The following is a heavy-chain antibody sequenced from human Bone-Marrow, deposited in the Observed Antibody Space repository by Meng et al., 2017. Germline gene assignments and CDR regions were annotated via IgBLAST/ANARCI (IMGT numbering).Heavy chain of an antibody. CDR1: GDSIISNYW. Sequence: QVQLQESGPGLVNPSGTLSLTCPVSGDSIISNYWWNWVRQPPGKWLEWIGEIYHTGRTDYNPFLKSRVTISVDTSKNQFSLTLTSVTAADTAVYYCTRHEFGLPTAAFDHWGQGTLVTVSS. D-gene: IGHD2-2*01. V-gene: IGHV4-4*02. CDR2: IYHTGRT. CDR3: TRHEFGLPTAAFDH. J-gene: IGHJ4*02.